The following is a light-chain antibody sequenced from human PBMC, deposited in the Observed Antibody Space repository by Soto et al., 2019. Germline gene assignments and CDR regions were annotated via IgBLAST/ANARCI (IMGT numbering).Light chain of an antibody. CDR1: QSVSSTY. V-gene: IGKV3-20*01. Sequence: IVLTQSPGTLSLSPGQSATLSCRASQSVSSTYLAWYQQKPGQAPRLLIYGASSRATGIPDRFSGSGSGTDFTLTISRLEPEDFAVYYCQQYCSSLTWTFGQGTKVDIK. CDR3: QQYCSSLTWT. CDR2: GAS. J-gene: IGKJ1*01.